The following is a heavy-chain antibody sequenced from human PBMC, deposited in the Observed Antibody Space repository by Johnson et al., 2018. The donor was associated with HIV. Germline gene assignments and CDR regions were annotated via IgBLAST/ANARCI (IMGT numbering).Heavy chain of an antibody. CDR2: ISYDGSFQ. CDR3: AMPYYFDSGVYQ. CDR1: GFSFSIYG. Sequence: QVQLVESGGGVVQPGRSLRLSCAASGFSFSIYGMHWVRQAPGKGLEWVAVISYDGSFQDYADSVRGRFTISRDNSRSTLFLEMINLRDEDTAIYYCAMPYYFDSGVYQWGQGTMVTVSS. V-gene: IGHV3-30*03. D-gene: IGHD3-22*01. J-gene: IGHJ3*01.